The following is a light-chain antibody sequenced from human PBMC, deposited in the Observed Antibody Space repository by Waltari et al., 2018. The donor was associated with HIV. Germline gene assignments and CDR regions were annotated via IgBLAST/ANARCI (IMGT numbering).Light chain of an antibody. CDR1: QCISSY. CDR2: TAS. J-gene: IGKJ3*01. V-gene: IGKV1-9*01. CDR3: QRLNSYRFT. Sequence: DSRLTYSHSFLSASLGDRVPLTSRASQCISSYLAWYQQKPGKAPKLLIYTASILQSGVPSRFSGSGSGTEFTLTISSLQPEDFATYYCQRLNSYRFTFGPGTKVDIK.